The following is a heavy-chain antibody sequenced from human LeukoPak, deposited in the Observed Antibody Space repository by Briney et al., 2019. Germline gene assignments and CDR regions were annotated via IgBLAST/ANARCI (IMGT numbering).Heavy chain of an antibody. Sequence: GGSLRLSCAASGFTFSSYSMNWVRQAPGKGLEWVSSISSSSSYIYYADSVKGRFTISRDNAKNSLYLQMNSLRAEDTAVYYCARVPGLLPFFDYWGQGTLVTVSS. D-gene: IGHD2-15*01. J-gene: IGHJ4*02. CDR2: ISSSSSYI. V-gene: IGHV3-21*01. CDR3: ARVPGLLPFFDY. CDR1: GFTFSSYS.